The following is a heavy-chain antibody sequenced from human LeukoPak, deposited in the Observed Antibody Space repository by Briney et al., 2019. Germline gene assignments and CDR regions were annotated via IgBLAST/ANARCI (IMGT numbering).Heavy chain of an antibody. V-gene: IGHV3-7*01. CDR3: AREGPSVTPYY. Sequence: GGSLRLSCAASGFKFSSNWMSWVRQAPGKGLEWVANIKQDGSEKYYVDSVKGRSTISRDNAKNSLYLQMNSLRAEDTAVYYCAREGPSVTPYYWGQGTLVTVSS. J-gene: IGHJ4*02. CDR2: IKQDGSEK. D-gene: IGHD4-17*01. CDR1: GFKFSSNW.